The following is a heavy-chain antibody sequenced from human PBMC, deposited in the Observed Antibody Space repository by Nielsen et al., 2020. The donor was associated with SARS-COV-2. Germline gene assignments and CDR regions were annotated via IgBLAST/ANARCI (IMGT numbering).Heavy chain of an antibody. J-gene: IGHJ4*02. CDR3: ARDSYSYGYDY. CDR2: ISSSGSTI. D-gene: IGHD5-18*01. Sequence: GESQKISCAASGFTFSDYYMSWIRQAPGKGLEWVSYISSSGSTIYYADSVKGRFTISRDNAKNSLYLQMNSLRAEDTAVYYCARDSYSYGYDYWGQGTLVTVSS. V-gene: IGHV3-11*01. CDR1: GFTFSDYY.